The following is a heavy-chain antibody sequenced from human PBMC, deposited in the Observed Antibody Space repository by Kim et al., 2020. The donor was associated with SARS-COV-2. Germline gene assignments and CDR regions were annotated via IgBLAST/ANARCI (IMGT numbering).Heavy chain of an antibody. D-gene: IGHD3-16*02. CDR3: ARAPRGRVSAFGGVISGGCSS. J-gene: IGHJ5*02. Sequence: SETLSLTCTVSGGSISSGGYYWSWIRQHPGKGLEWIGYIYYSGSTYYNPSLKSRVTISVDTSKNQFSLKLSSVTAADTAVYYCARAPRGRVSAFGGVISGGCSSWGPRTLGTVSP. V-gene: IGHV4-31*03. CDR1: GGSISSGGYY. CDR2: IYYSGST.